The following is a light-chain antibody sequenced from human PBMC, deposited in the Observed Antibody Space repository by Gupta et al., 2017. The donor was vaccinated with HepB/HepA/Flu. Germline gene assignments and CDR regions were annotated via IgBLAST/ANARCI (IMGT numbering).Light chain of an antibody. CDR3: QGCHTTRT. V-gene: IGKV1-39*01. J-gene: IGKJ1*01. CDR2: TSS. Sequence: EIQMTQSPSSLSASLGDRVTFTCRASQSIDTYVNWYQQKPGKAPKLMIYTSSTLKSGVPSRFSGSGDAKDFTRSSNGRQNDDCAHYYVQGCHTTRTFGHGTTVEVK. CDR1: QSIDTY.